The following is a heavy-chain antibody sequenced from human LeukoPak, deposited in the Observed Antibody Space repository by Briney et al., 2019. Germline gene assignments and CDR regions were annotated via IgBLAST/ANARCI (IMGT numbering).Heavy chain of an antibody. Sequence: GGSLRLSCAASGFTVSSNYMSWVRQAPGKGLEWVSVIYSGGSTYYADSVKGRFTISRDNSKNTLYLQMNSLRAEDTAVNYCARVKNAPSRSTQHNWFDPWGQGTLVTVSS. CDR2: IYSGGST. V-gene: IGHV3-53*01. CDR1: GFTVSSNY. CDR3: ARVKNAPSRSTQHNWFDP. J-gene: IGHJ5*02.